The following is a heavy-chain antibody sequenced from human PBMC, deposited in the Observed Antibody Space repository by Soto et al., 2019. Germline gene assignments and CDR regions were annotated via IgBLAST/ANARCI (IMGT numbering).Heavy chain of an antibody. CDR3: AIYSSGWYPLYY. J-gene: IGHJ4*02. V-gene: IGHV3-30*03. D-gene: IGHD6-19*01. CDR1: GFTFSRYG. Sequence: QVQLVESGGGVVQPGRSLRLSCAASGFTFSRYGMHWVRQAPGKGLEWVAVISYDGSNKYYADSVKGRFTISRDNSKNTLYLQMNSLRAEDTAVYYCAIYSSGWYPLYYWGQGSLVTVSS. CDR2: ISYDGSNK.